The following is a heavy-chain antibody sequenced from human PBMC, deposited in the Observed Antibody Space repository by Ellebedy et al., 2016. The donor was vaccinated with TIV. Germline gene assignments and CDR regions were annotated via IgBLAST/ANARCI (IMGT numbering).Heavy chain of an antibody. Sequence: SETLSLTXAVSGGSISSGGYSWSWIRQPPGKGLEWIGYIYHSGSTYYNPSLKSRVTISVDRSKNQFSLKLSSVTAADTAVYYCARAGRAMVLFDYWGQGTLVTVSS. CDR1: GGSISSGGYS. J-gene: IGHJ4*02. CDR3: ARAGRAMVLFDY. CDR2: IYHSGST. V-gene: IGHV4-30-2*01. D-gene: IGHD5-18*01.